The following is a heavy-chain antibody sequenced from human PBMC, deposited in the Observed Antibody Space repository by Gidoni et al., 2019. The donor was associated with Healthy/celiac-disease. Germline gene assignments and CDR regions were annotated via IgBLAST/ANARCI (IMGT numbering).Heavy chain of an antibody. CDR2: ISSSSSYI. V-gene: IGHV3-21*01. CDR1: GFTFSSYS. D-gene: IGHD3-16*01. J-gene: IGHJ4*02. CDR3: ARDLYDYVWGPDY. Sequence: EVQLVESGGGLVKPGGSLRLSCAASGFTFSSYSMNWVRQAPGKGLEWVSSISSSSSYIYYADSVKGRFTISRDNAKNSLYLQMNSLRAEDTAVYYCARDLYDYVWGPDYWGQGTLVTVSS.